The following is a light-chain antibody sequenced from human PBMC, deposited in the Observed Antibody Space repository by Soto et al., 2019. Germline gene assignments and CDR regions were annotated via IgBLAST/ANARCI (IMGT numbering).Light chain of an antibody. V-gene: IGKV3-15*01. CDR2: DAS. Sequence: EIVMTQSPATLSVSPGERATLSCRASQSVSSNLAWYQQKPGQAPRLLIYDASTRATGIPARFSGSGSGTEFTLTISSLQSEDFAVYYCQQYNNLPPWTFGQGTKVEIK. CDR1: QSVSSN. J-gene: IGKJ1*01. CDR3: QQYNNLPPWT.